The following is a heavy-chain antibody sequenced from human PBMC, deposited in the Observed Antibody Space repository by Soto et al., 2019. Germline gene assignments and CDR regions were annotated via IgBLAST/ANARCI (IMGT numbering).Heavy chain of an antibody. J-gene: IGHJ4*02. CDR2: IYYSGST. D-gene: IGHD2-15*01. Sequence: QVQLQESGPGLVKPSETLSLTCTVSGGSISSYYWSWIRQPPGKGLEWVGYIYYSGSTNYNPPLKSRGTISVDTSKNQFSLKLSSVTAADTAVYYCARRYGGTFDYWGQGTLVTVSS. CDR1: GGSISSYY. CDR3: ARRYGGTFDY. V-gene: IGHV4-59*08.